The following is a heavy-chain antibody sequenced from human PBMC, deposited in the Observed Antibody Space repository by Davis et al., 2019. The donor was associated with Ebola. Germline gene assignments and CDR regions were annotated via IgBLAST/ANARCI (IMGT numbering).Heavy chain of an antibody. J-gene: IGHJ4*02. V-gene: IGHV3-23*01. CDR2: ISGSGGST. CDR1: GFTVSSNY. Sequence: GESLKISCAASGFTVSSNYMSWVRQAPGKGLEWVSAISGSGGSTYYADSVKGRFTISRDNSKNTLYLQMNSLRAEDTAVYYCAKDKATVGFYWGQGTLVTVSS. CDR3: AKDKATVGFY. D-gene: IGHD4-23*01.